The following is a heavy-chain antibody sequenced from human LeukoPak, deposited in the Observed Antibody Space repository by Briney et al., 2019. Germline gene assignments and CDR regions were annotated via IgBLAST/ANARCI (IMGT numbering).Heavy chain of an antibody. V-gene: IGHV2-70*11. CDR2: IDWDDDK. J-gene: IGHJ4*02. Sequence: LRLSCAASGFTVSSNYMSWVRQPPGKALEWLARIDWDDDKYYSTSLKTRLTISKDTSKNQVVLTMTNMDPVDTATYYCARMSAGQFDYWGQGTLVTVSS. D-gene: IGHD6-13*01. CDR3: ARMSAGQFDY. CDR1: GFTVSSNY.